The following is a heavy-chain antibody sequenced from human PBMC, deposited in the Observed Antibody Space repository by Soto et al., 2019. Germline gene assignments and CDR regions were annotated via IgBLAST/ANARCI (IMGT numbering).Heavy chain of an antibody. CDR2: IYSGGST. CDR1: GFTVSSNY. CDR3: ARDLDYYDSVGPYYYYYGMDV. V-gene: IGHV3-53*01. D-gene: IGHD3-22*01. J-gene: IGHJ6*02. Sequence: GGSLRLSCAASGFTVSSNYMSWVRQAPGKGLEWVSVIYSGGSTYYADSVKGRFTISRDNSKNTLYLQMNSLRAEDTAVYYCARDLDYYDSVGPYYYYYGMDVWGQGTTVTVSS.